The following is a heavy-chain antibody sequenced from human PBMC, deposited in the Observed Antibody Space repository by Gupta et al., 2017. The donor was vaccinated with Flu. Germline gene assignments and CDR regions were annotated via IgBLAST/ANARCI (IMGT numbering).Heavy chain of an antibody. CDR2: ITGPGFGT. V-gene: IGHV3-23*01. J-gene: IGHJ4*02. CDR3: AKLSDKYYDSSGYFDA. Sequence: APGKGLEWVSSITGPGFGTYYADSVKGRFTISRDNSKNTVYLQVGSLRVEDTAIYYRAKLSDKYYDSSGYFDAWGQGTLVTVSS. D-gene: IGHD3-22*01.